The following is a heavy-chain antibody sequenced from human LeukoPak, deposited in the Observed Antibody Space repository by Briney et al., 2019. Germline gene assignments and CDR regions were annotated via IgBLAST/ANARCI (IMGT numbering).Heavy chain of an antibody. V-gene: IGHV3-23*01. CDR3: AKLPSHKNSSCYYLGDS. CDR2: ISGSGGST. D-gene: IGHD3-22*01. Sequence: GSLRLTCAASGVTFSSYAMSWVRQAPGKGLEWVSAISGSGGSTYYADSVKGRFTISRDNSKNTLYQQMNSLRADNTTQSSAAKLPSHKNSSCYYLGDSWGQQTLVTDAS. CDR1: GVTFSSYA. J-gene: IGHJ4*02.